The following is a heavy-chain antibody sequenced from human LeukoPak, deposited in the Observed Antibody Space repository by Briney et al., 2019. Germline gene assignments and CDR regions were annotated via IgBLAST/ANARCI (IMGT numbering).Heavy chain of an antibody. Sequence: SGLTLVNPTQTLTLTCTFSGFSLRTSGVGVGWIRQPPGKALEWLALIYWSDDKRYSPSLKSRLTITKDTSKNQMVLTVTNMDPVDTATYYCAHSRSTTMVRGVKGKAFDYWGQGTLVTVSS. J-gene: IGHJ4*02. CDR2: IYWSDDK. D-gene: IGHD3-10*01. CDR1: GFSLRTSGVG. V-gene: IGHV2-5*01. CDR3: AHSRSTTMVRGVKGKAFDY.